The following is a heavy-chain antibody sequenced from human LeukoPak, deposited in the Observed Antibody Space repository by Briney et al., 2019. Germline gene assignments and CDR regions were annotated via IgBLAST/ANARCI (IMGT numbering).Heavy chain of an antibody. CDR2: IIPKNGDT. D-gene: IGHD6-13*01. CDR1: GYTFSVYY. Sequence: ASVKVSCKASGYTFSVYYIHWLRQAPGQGLEWMGWIIPKNGDTNYAQKFRDRVTMTRDMSTSTVYMELSSLRSDDTAVYYCTRELEFRAAAVPFPFEYWGQGTLVTVSS. CDR3: TRELEFRAAAVPFPFEY. J-gene: IGHJ4*02. V-gene: IGHV1-2*02.